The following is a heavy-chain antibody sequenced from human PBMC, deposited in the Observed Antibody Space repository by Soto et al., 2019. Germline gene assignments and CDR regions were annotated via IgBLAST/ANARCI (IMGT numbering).Heavy chain of an antibody. V-gene: IGHV5-10-1*01. J-gene: IGHJ5*02. CDR1: GYSLTSYW. CDR3: ATQNWFEP. Sequence: GESLKISCKASGYSLTSYWINWVRQMPGKGLEWMGRIDPSGSYTYYSPSLQGHVIISADKSINTAYLQWSSLKASDTAMYYCATQNWFEPWGQGTLVTVSS. CDR2: IDPSGSYT.